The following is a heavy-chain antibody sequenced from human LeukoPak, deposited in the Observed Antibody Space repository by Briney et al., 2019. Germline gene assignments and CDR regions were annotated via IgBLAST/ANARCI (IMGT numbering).Heavy chain of an antibody. V-gene: IGHV3-21*01. D-gene: IGHD5-12*01. Sequence: PGGSLRLSCAASGFSFSDYYMHWVRQAPGKGLEWVSSISFDSGDETLYADSVKGQFTISRDNTKNSMFLQMDSLTVEDTALYFCTRDLPATISLGDDYWGPGTPVTVSS. J-gene: IGHJ4*02. CDR3: TRDLPATISLGDDY. CDR1: GFSFSDYY. CDR2: ISFDSGDET.